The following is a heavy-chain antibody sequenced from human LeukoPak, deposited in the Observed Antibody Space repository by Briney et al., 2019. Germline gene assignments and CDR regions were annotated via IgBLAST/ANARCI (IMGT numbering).Heavy chain of an antibody. CDR1: GGSLSGYY. D-gene: IGHD2-2*02. V-gene: IGHV4-34*01. CDR3: ARGRSRYCSSTSCYTEDYYYYYMDV. CDR2: INHSGST. J-gene: IGHJ6*03. Sequence: SETLSLTCAVYGGSLSGYYWSWIRQPPGKGLEWIGEINHSGSTNYNPSLKSRVTISVDTSKNQFSLKLSSVTAADTAVYYCARGRSRYCSSTSCYTEDYYYYYMDVWGKGTTVTVSS.